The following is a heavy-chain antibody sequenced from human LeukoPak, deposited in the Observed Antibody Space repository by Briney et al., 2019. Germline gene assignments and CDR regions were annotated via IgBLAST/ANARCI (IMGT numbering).Heavy chain of an antibody. CDR2: ISNNGGYT. V-gene: IGHV3-23*01. J-gene: IGHJ4*02. Sequence: GGSLRLSCAASGFTFSSSAMSWVRQAPGKGLEWVSAISNNGGYTYYADSVQGRFTISRDNSKSTLCLQMNSLRAEDTAVYYCAKQLGYCSDGSCYFPYWGQGTLVTVSS. D-gene: IGHD2-15*01. CDR3: AKQLGYCSDGSCYFPY. CDR1: GFTFSSSA.